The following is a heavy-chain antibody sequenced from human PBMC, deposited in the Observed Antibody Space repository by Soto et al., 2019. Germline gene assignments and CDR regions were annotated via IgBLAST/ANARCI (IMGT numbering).Heavy chain of an antibody. CDR3: ASLKLGYSTFDP. J-gene: IGHJ5*02. D-gene: IGHD5-18*01. Sequence: SSETLSLSSTFFVASISSVLSYGSWIRQPPGKGLEWIGYIYYSGSTYYNPSLKSRVTISVDTSKNQFSLKLSSVTAADTAVYYCASLKLGYSTFDPWGQGTLVT. V-gene: IGHV4-30-4*01. CDR2: IYYSGST. CDR1: VASISSVLSY.